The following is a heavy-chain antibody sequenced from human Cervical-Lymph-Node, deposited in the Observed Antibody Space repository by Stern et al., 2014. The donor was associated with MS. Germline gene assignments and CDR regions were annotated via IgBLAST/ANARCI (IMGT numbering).Heavy chain of an antibody. J-gene: IGHJ3*02. V-gene: IGHV1-18*01. CDR3: AGYNDYGALGAFDI. Sequence: DQLVESGAEVKKPGASVKVSCKASGYTFTSCGISWVRQAPGQGLEWLGWISAYNGNTNYAQKLQGRVTMTTDTSTSTAYMELRSLRSDDTAVYYCAGYNDYGALGAFDIWGQGTMVTVSS. D-gene: IGHD4-17*01. CDR2: ISAYNGNT. CDR1: GYTFTSCG.